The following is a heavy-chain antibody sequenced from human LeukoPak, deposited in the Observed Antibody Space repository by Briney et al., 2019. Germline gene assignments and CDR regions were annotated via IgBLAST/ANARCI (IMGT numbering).Heavy chain of an antibody. Sequence: GGSLRLSCAASGFTFSSNAMSWVRQAPGKGLEWVSGISGGGHSTYYADSVKGRFTISRDNSKNTQYLQMNSLRAEDTAVYYCAKGSGRYGSGSFSDSWGQGTLVTVSS. CDR1: GFTFSSNA. CDR3: AKGSGRYGSGSFSDS. V-gene: IGHV3-23*01. CDR2: ISGGGHST. D-gene: IGHD3-10*01. J-gene: IGHJ5*01.